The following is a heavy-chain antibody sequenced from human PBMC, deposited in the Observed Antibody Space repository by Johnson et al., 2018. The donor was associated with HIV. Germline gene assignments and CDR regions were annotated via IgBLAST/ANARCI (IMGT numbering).Heavy chain of an antibody. CDR2: ISYDGSYK. J-gene: IGHJ3*02. D-gene: IGHD5-24*01. CDR3: AKDRSRLHDAFDI. Sequence: QVQLVESGGGVVQPGRSLRLSCAASGFTFSSYAMHWVRQAPGKGLEWVAIISYDGSYKYYADSVQGRFTISRDNSKNTLYLQMNTMGPEDTAVYYCAKDRSRLHDAFDIWGQGTMVTVSS. V-gene: IGHV3-30*04. CDR1: GFTFSSYA.